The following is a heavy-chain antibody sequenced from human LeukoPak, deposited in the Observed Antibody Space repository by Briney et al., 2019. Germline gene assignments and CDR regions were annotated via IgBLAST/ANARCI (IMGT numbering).Heavy chain of an antibody. CDR3: ARDISGWLDY. D-gene: IGHD6-19*01. CDR1: GFTVSSYS. Sequence: PGGSLRLSRAASGFTVSSYSMNWVRQAPGKGLEWVSSISSSSSYIYYADSMKGRFTISRDNAKNSLYLQMNSLRAEDTAVYYCARDISGWLDYWGQGTLVTVSS. V-gene: IGHV3-21*01. CDR2: ISSSSSYI. J-gene: IGHJ4*02.